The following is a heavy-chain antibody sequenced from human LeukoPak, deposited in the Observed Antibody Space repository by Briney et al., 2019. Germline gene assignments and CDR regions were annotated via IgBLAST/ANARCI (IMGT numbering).Heavy chain of an antibody. CDR1: GFTFSSYA. CDR3: AREDPAGPYYYYMDV. Sequence: PGGSLRLSCAASGFTFSSYAMGWVRQAPGKGLEWIGRIYTSGSTNYNPSLKSRVTMSVDTSKNQFSLKLSSVTAADTAVYYCAREDPAGPYYYYMDVWGKGTTVTVSS. CDR2: IYTSGST. V-gene: IGHV4-4*07. J-gene: IGHJ6*03. D-gene: IGHD2-2*01.